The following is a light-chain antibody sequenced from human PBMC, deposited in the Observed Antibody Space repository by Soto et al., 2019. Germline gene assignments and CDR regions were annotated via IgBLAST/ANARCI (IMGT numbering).Light chain of an antibody. CDR3: QEYDNWPPWT. J-gene: IGKJ1*01. V-gene: IGKV3-15*01. CDR1: HSGRNN. Sequence: TVMTQSPATLSVSVGERVTLSSRASHSGRNNLAWYQQKPGQAPRLLIYAASTRATDVPARFSGSGSGTEFTLTTSGRQSEDFAVYYYQEYDNWPPWTFGQGTKVDIK. CDR2: AAS.